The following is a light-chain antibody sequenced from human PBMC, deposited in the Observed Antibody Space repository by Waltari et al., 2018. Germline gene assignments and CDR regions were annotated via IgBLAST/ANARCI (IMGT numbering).Light chain of an antibody. CDR3: QTGGHGTWV. V-gene: IGLV4-69*01. CDR1: SWHTSNV. Sequence: QLVLTQSPSASASLGASVKLTCTLSSWHTSNVIAWLQQQPGKGPRFLMKVNSDGSHSKGDEIPDRFSGSSSGAERYLSISSLQSEDDADYYCQTGGHGTWVFGGGTKVTVL. CDR2: VNSDGSH. J-gene: IGLJ3*02.